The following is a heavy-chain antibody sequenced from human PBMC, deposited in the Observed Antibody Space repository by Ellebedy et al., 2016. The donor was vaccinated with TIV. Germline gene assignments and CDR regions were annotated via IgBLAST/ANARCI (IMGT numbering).Heavy chain of an antibody. CDR1: GFTFSNYG. D-gene: IGHD3-22*01. Sequence: PGGSLRLSCAASGFTFSNYGMNWVRQAPGKGLEWVSVISYDGSNKYYADYVKGRFTISRDNSKNTLYVQMNRLRAEDTAVYYCAKVAEYYHDSSGFPDNWGQGTLVTVSS. CDR2: ISYDGSNK. J-gene: IGHJ4*02. V-gene: IGHV3-30*18. CDR3: AKVAEYYHDSSGFPDN.